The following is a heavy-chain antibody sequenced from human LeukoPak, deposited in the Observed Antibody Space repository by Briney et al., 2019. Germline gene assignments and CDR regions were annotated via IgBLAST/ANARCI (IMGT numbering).Heavy chain of an antibody. CDR3: ARLAAADGYNHAFDI. J-gene: IGHJ3*02. D-gene: IGHD5-24*01. Sequence: GGSLRLSCAASGFTVSSYYMTWVRQAPGKGLEWVSIIYSGGSTYYADSVKGRFTISRDNSKNTLYLQMNSLRAEDAAVYYCARLAAADGYNHAFDIWGLGTVVAVSS. CDR2: IYSGGST. CDR1: GFTVSSYY. V-gene: IGHV3-66*01.